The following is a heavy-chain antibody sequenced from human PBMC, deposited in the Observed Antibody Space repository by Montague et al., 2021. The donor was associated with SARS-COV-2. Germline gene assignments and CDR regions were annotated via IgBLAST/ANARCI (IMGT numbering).Heavy chain of an antibody. CDR1: GVSVTDYY. Sequence: SETLSLTCTVSGVSVTDYYWSWIRQPPGKGLEWVGDVLYNKGTNFNPSLNSRVAISVDTSKNQFSLRLNSVTAADTAFCYCVRHPHYDGLNGPLDFWGQGTMVTVSS. CDR2: VLYNKGT. D-gene: IGHD3-9*01. V-gene: IGHV4-59*08. CDR3: VRHPHYDGLNGPLDF. J-gene: IGHJ4*02.